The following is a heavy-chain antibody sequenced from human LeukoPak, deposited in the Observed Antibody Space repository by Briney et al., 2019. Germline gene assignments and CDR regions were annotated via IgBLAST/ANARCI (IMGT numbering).Heavy chain of an antibody. CDR3: ARDDSITGTSGGFDY. J-gene: IGHJ4*02. CDR2: ISAYNGST. V-gene: IGHV1-18*01. Sequence: ASVKVSCKASGYTFTSYGISWVRQAPGQGLEWMGWISAYNGSTNYAQKLQGRVTMTTDTSTSTAYMELRSLRSDDTAVYYCARDDSITGTSGGFDYWGQGTLVTVSS. CDR1: GYTFTSYG. D-gene: IGHD1-20*01.